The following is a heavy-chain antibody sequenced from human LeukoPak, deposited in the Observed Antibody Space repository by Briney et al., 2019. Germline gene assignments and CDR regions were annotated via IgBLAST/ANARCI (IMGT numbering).Heavy chain of an antibody. CDR2: IKSKTDGGTT. V-gene: IGHV3-15*01. CDR1: GFTVSSNY. CDR3: TTDFDILTGVFGPFDY. D-gene: IGHD3-9*01. J-gene: IGHJ4*02. Sequence: SGGSLRLSCAASGFTVSSNYMSWVRQAPGKGLEWVGRIKSKTDGGTTDYAAPVKGRFTISRDDSKNTLYLQLNSLKTEDTAVYYCTTDFDILTGVFGPFDYWGQGTLVTVSS.